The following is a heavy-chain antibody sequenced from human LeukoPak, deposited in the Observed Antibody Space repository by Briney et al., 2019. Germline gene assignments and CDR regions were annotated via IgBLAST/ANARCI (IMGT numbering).Heavy chain of an antibody. CDR2: IVVGSGNT. V-gene: IGHV1-58*02. CDR3: AAVKSGITGTTAFDI. CDR1: GFTFTSSA. D-gene: IGHD1-20*01. Sequence: GTSVKVSCKASGFTFTSSAMQWVRQARGQRLEWIGWIVVGSGNTNYAQKFQKRVTITRDMSTSTAYMELSSLRSEDTAVYYCAAVKSGITGTTAFDIWGQGTMVTVSS. J-gene: IGHJ3*02.